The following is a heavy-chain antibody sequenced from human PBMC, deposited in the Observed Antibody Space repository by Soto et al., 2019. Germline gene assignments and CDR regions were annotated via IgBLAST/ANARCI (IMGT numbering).Heavy chain of an antibody. CDR3: ARAIGPTLFDY. J-gene: IGHJ4*02. CDR1: GFTFRNYD. CDR2: IGTAGDT. V-gene: IGHV3-13*04. Sequence: GSLRLSCSASGFTFRNYDMHWVRQGPGKGLEWVSAIGTAGDTNYAGSVKGRFTISRENAKNSLYLQMNSLRAGDTAIYFCARAIGPTLFDYWGQGTLVTVSS. D-gene: IGHD3-22*01.